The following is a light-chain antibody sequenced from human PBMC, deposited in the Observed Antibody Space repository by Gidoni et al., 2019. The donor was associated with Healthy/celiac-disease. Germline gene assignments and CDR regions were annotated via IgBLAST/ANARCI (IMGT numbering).Light chain of an antibody. Sequence: DIQLTQSPSFLSASVGDRVTITCRASQGSSSYLAWYQQKQGQAPKILIYAASTLQSGVPSRLSGSGSGTEFTLTISSLQPEDFATYYCQQLNSYPLYTFGQGTKLEIK. CDR3: QQLNSYPLYT. J-gene: IGKJ2*01. CDR2: AAS. V-gene: IGKV1-9*01. CDR1: QGSSSY.